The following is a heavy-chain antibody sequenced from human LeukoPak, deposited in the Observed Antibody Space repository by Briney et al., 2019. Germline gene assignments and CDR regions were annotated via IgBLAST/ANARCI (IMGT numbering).Heavy chain of an antibody. D-gene: IGHD6-13*01. CDR1: GFTFSSYA. J-gene: IGHJ4*02. Sequence: GGSLRLSCAASGFTFSSYAMSWVRQTPGKGLECVAPISGSGGSTYYADSVRGRFTVSRDNSKNMLYLQMNSLRVEDTAVYYCAKSPAGSSWPSIDSWDQGTLVAVSS. CDR2: ISGSGGST. CDR3: AKSPAGSSWPSIDS. V-gene: IGHV3-23*01.